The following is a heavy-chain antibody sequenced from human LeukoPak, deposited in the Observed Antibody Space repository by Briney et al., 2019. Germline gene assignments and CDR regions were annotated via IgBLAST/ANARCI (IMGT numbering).Heavy chain of an antibody. CDR3: ARDSLGTSSGWFDP. J-gene: IGHJ5*02. Sequence: GGSLRLSCAASGFTFSSYGMHWVRQAPGKGLEWVAVIWYDGSNKYYADSVKGRFTIPRDNSKNTLYLQMNSLRAEDTAVYYCARDSLGTSSGWFDPWGQGTLVTVSS. V-gene: IGHV3-33*08. CDR2: IWYDGSNK. D-gene: IGHD6-19*01. CDR1: GFTFSSYG.